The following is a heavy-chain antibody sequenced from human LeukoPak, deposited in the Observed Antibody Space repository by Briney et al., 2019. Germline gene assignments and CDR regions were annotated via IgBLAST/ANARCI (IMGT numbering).Heavy chain of an antibody. D-gene: IGHD1-26*01. J-gene: IGHJ5*02. CDR2: IYTSGST. Sequence: SETLSLTCTVSGGSISSYYWSWIRQPAGKGLEWIGRIYTSGSTNYNPSLKSRVTMSVDTSKNQFSRKLSSVTAADTAVYYCARDGWELLRGGWFDPWGQGTLVTVSS. V-gene: IGHV4-4*07. CDR3: ARDGWELLRGGWFDP. CDR1: GGSISSYY.